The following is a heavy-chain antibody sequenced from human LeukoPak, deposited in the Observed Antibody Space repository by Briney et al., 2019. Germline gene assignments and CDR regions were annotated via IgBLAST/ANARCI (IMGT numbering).Heavy chain of an antibody. CDR1: GGSISSGGYY. CDR2: IYYSGST. D-gene: IGHD4-23*01. Sequence: SETLSLTCTVSGGSISSGGYYWSWIRQQPGKGLEWIGYIYYSGSTYYNPSLKSRVTISVDTSKNQFSLKLSSVTAADTAVYYCATVSLGGGNDYCGQGTLVTVSS. CDR3: ATVSLGGGNDY. J-gene: IGHJ4*02. V-gene: IGHV4-31*03.